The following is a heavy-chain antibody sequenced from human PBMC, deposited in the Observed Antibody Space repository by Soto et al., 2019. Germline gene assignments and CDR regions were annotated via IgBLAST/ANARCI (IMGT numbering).Heavy chain of an antibody. Sequence: GGSLRLSCIASGFTFDEYAMTWVRQAPGKGLEWVGFIRSKTYGGTKEYAASVKGRFTISRDDSKTIAYLQMNSLKTEDTAVYYCSRLHYYGTSGSYSGMEVWGRGTTVTVSS. CDR1: GFTFDEYA. CDR3: SRLHYYGTSGSYSGMEV. D-gene: IGHD3-22*01. V-gene: IGHV3-49*04. CDR2: IRSKTYGGTK. J-gene: IGHJ6*02.